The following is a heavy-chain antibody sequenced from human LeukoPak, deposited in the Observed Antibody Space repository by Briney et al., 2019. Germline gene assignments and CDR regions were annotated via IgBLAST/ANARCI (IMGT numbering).Heavy chain of an antibody. V-gene: IGHV3-9*01. CDR3: AKVQIPYYYDSSGYCPFDC. CDR1: GFTFDDYA. Sequence: GGSLRLSCAASGFTFDDYAMHWVRQAPGKGLEWVSGISWNSGSIGYADSVKGRFTISRDNAKNSLYLQMNSLRAEDTALYYCAKVQIPYYYDSSGYCPFDCWGQGTLVTVSS. J-gene: IGHJ4*02. CDR2: ISWNSGSI. D-gene: IGHD3-22*01.